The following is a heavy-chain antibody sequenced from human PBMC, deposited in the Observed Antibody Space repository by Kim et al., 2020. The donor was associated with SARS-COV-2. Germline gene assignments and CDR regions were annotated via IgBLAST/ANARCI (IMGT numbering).Heavy chain of an antibody. V-gene: IGHV5-51*01. J-gene: IGHJ4*02. Sequence: YSPSFQGQVTISADKSISTAYLQWSSLKASDTAMYYCARQAELPAPAVDYWGQGTLVTVSS. CDR3: ARQAELPAPAVDY. D-gene: IGHD3-10*01.